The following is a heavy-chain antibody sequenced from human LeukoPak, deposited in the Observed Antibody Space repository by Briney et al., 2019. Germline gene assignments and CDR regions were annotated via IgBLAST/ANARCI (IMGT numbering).Heavy chain of an antibody. Sequence: PGGSLRLSCAASGFTFSSYAMHWVRQAPGKGLEWVAVISYDGSNKYYADSVKGRFTISRDNSTNTLYLQMNSLRAEDAAVYYCARGGRSGYDLRFDYWGQGTLVTVSS. CDR1: GFTFSSYA. CDR2: ISYDGSNK. D-gene: IGHD5-12*01. CDR3: ARGGRSGYDLRFDY. J-gene: IGHJ4*02. V-gene: IGHV3-30*04.